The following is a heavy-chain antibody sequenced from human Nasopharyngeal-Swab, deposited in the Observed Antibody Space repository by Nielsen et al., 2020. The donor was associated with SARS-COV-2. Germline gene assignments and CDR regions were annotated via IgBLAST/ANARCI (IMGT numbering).Heavy chain of an antibody. CDR2: IYYSGST. V-gene: IGHV4-39*01. D-gene: IGHD3-3*01. J-gene: IGHJ4*02. CDR3: ARSHTDYDFWSGYYKVDY. CDR1: GGSVSSGSYY. Sequence: ETLSLTCTVSGGSVSSGSYYWGWIRQPPGKGLEWIGSIYYSGSTYYNPSLKSRVTISVDTSKNQFSLKLSSVTAADTAVYYCARSHTDYDFWSGYYKVDYWGQGTLVTVSS.